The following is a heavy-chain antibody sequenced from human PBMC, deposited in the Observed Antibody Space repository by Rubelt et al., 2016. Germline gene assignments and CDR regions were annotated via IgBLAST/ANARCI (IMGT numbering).Heavy chain of an antibody. V-gene: IGHV3-15*07. J-gene: IGHJ4*02. Sequence: EVQLVESGGGLVKPGGSLRLSCAASGLTFNNAWMNWVRQAPGKGLEWVGLIKSKTDGGTTDYAAPVQGRFTISRDDSRNTLYLQVNSLKTEDTAVYYCTTDLGYYDSSGFPYWGQGTLVTVSS. D-gene: IGHD3-22*01. CDR3: TTDLGYYDSSGFPY. CDR1: GLTFNNAW. CDR2: IKSKTDGGTT.